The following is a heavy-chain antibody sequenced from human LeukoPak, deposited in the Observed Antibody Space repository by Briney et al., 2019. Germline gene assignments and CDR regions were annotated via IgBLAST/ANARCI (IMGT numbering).Heavy chain of an antibody. CDR2: IYYSGNT. CDR3: AXXRXPXGXGSWYXXXX. CDR1: GGFVSSNNYY. Sequence: SETLSLTCTVSGGFVSSNNYYWSWIRQPPGKGLEWIGNIYYSGNTNYNPSLKGRVTTSVVTSKNQFSLRLSYVTPADTAVYXCAXXRXPXGXGSWYXXXXWGQXXXXTVX. V-gene: IGHV4-61*01. J-gene: IGHJ4*02. D-gene: IGHD6-13*01.